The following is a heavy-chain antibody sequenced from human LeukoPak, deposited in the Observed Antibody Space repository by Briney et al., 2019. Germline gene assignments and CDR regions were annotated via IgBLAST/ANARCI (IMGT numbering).Heavy chain of an antibody. V-gene: IGHV3-30-3*01. CDR2: ISYDGSNK. CDR3: AREGVTAAYFDY. D-gene: IGHD2-21*02. CDR1: GGTFSSYA. Sequence: SCKASGGTFSSYAMHWVRQAPGKGLEWVAVISYDGSNKYYADSVKGRFTISRDNSKNTLYLQMNSLRAEDTAVYYCAREGVTAAYFDYWGQGTLVTVSS. J-gene: IGHJ4*02.